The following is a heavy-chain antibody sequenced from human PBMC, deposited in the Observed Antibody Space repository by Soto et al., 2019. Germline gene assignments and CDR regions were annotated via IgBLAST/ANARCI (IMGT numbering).Heavy chain of an antibody. V-gene: IGHV1-3*01. J-gene: IGHJ6*02. CDR3: ARVLREYSYGYVYYYYGMDV. CDR2: INAGNGNT. Sequence: ASVKVSCKASGYTFTSYAMHWVRQAPGQRLEWMGWINAGNGNTKYSQKFQGRVTITRDTSASTAYMELSSLRSEDTAVYYCARVLREYSYGYVYYYYGMDVWGQGTTVTVSS. D-gene: IGHD5-18*01. CDR1: GYTFTSYA.